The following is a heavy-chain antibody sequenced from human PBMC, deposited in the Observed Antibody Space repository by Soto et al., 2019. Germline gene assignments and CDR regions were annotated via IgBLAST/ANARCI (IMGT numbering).Heavy chain of an antibody. V-gene: IGHV3-30*03. CDR3: ATDRGIAAAASCDY. CDR1: GFTFSSYG. CDR2: ISYDGSNK. D-gene: IGHD6-13*01. Sequence: VWSLRLSCAASGFTFSSYGMHWVRQAPGKGLEWVAVISYDGSNKYYADSVKGRFTISRDNSKNTLYLQMNSLRAEDTAVYYCATDRGIAAAASCDYWGQRT. J-gene: IGHJ4*02.